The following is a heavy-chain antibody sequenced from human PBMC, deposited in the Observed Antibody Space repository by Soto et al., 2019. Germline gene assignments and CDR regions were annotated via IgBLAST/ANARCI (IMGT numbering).Heavy chain of an antibody. V-gene: IGHV1-69*12. CDR2: IIPIFGTA. CDR1: GGTFSSYA. CDR3: ARHVPAAGYYYGMDV. D-gene: IGHD2-2*01. J-gene: IGHJ6*02. Sequence: QVQLVQSGAEVKKPGSSVKVSCKASGGTFSSYAISWVRQAPGQGLEWMGGIIPIFGTANYAQKFQGRVTITADESTSKAYMERGSLRSEDTAVYYCARHVPAAGYYYGMDVWGQGTTVTVSS.